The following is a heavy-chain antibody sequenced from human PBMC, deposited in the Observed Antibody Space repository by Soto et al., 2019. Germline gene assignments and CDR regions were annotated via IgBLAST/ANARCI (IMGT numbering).Heavy chain of an antibody. CDR1: GYTFTSYA. D-gene: IGHD4-17*01. CDR2: INAGNGNT. V-gene: IGHV1-3*01. CDR3: ARDGRGDYVAEFDY. Sequence: ASVKVSCKASGYTFTSYAMHWVRQAPGQRLEWMGWINAGNGNTKYAQKLQGRVTMTTGTSTSTAYMELRSLRSDDTAVYYCARDGRGDYVAEFDYWGQGTLVTVSS. J-gene: IGHJ4*02.